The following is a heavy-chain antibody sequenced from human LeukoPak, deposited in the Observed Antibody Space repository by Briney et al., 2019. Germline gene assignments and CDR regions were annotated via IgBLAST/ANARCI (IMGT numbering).Heavy chain of an antibody. Sequence: PGGSLRLSCAASGFTFSRYGMHWVRQAPGKGLEWVAVIWYDGSIKYYVDSVKGRVTISRDNSKNTLYLQMNSLRVEDTAVYYCARGSGLVVRGDYFDYWGQGTLVTVSS. V-gene: IGHV3-33*01. CDR1: GFTFSRYG. CDR2: IWYDGSIK. J-gene: IGHJ4*02. CDR3: ARGSGLVVRGDYFDY. D-gene: IGHD3-10*01.